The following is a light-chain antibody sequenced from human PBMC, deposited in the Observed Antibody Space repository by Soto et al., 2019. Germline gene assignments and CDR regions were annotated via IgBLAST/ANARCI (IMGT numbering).Light chain of an antibody. Sequence: QSVLTQPPSVSGAPGQRVTISCTGSSSNIGSTYDVQCYQQLPGTAPKLLIHGNTDRPSGVPDRFSGSKSGPSASLAITGLQADYEADYYCQSYDDSLSGHYVFGTGTKVTVL. J-gene: IGLJ1*01. CDR2: GNT. CDR3: QSYDDSLSGHYV. CDR1: SSNIGSTYD. V-gene: IGLV1-40*01.